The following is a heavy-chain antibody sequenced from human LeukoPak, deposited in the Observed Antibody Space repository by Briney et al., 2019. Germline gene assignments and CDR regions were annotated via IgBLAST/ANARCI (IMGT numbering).Heavy chain of an antibody. J-gene: IGHJ4*02. CDR3: ARDLKFYDSSGYSPYY. CDR2: INSDGSNT. D-gene: IGHD3-22*01. V-gene: IGHV3-74*01. Sequence: GGSLRLSCAASGFTFNSYYMHWVREAPGKGLVWVSNINSDGSNTNYADSVKGRFTISRDNSKNTLYLQMNSLRAEDTAVYYCARDLKFYDSSGYSPYYWGQGTLVTVSS. CDR1: GFTFNSYY.